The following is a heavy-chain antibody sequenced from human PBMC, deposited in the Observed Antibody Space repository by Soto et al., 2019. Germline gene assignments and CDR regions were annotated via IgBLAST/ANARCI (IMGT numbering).Heavy chain of an antibody. D-gene: IGHD4-17*01. Sequence: QITLKESGPTLVKPTQTLTLTCTFSGFSLSTTGVGVGWIRQPPGKALELLAVIYWDDDKWYRPSLKTRLTITKDTSKNQVVLTVTIMDPVDTATYYCARREAVTYTLDMWAQGTMATVSS. V-gene: IGHV2-5*02. J-gene: IGHJ3*02. CDR3: ARREAVTYTLDM. CDR2: IYWDDDK. CDR1: GFSLSTTGVG.